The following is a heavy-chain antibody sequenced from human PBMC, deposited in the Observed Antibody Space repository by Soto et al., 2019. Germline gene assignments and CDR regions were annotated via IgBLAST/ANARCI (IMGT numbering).Heavy chain of an antibody. V-gene: IGHV1-2*02. CDR1: GYTFTPYF. D-gene: IGHD5-18*01. Sequence: EASVKVACKASGYTFTPYFLPWFLQAPGQGPEWMGWIDPNSGATKSASKFQGRVTMTRDTSIDTAYMELRRLTSDDTAVYYCARGPSHGAFDYWGQGTLVTVSS. CDR3: ARGPSHGAFDY. J-gene: IGHJ4*02. CDR2: IDPNSGAT.